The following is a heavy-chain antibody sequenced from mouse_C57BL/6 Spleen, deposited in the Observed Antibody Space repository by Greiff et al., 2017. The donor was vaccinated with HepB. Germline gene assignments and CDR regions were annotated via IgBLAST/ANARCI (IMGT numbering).Heavy chain of an antibody. CDR2: INYDGSST. Sequence: EVMLVESEGGLVQPGSSMKLSCTASGFTFSDYYMAWVRQVPEKGLEWVANINYDGSSTYYLDSLKSRFIISRDNAKNILYLQMSSLKSEDTATYYCARGGLRRNYAMDYWGQGTSVTVSS. D-gene: IGHD2-2*01. J-gene: IGHJ4*01. CDR1: GFTFSDYY. V-gene: IGHV5-16*01. CDR3: ARGGLRRNYAMDY.